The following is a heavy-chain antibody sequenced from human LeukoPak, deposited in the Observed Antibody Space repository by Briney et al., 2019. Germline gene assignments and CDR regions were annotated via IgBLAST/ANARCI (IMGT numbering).Heavy chain of an antibody. J-gene: IGHJ4*02. CDR3: ANGGLWLPTRTD. V-gene: IGHV3-23*01. Sequence: PGGSLRLSCAASGFTFSSHAMSWVRQAPGKGLEWVSSISGSGGSTYYADSVKGRFTISRDNSKNTLYLQMNSLRFEDTAVYYCANGGLWLPTRTDWGQGTLVTVSS. CDR1: GFTFSSHA. CDR2: ISGSGGST. D-gene: IGHD5-18*01.